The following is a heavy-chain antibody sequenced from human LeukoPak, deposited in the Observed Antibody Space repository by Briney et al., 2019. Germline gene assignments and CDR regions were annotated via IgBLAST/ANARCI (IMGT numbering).Heavy chain of an antibody. Sequence: PSETLSLTCAVYGGSFSGYYWSWIRQPPGKGLEWIGEINHSGSTNYNPSLKSRVTISVDTSKNQFSLKLSFVTAADTAVYYCARVTVSYSSSHPLDYWGQGTLVTVSS. J-gene: IGHJ4*02. D-gene: IGHD6-13*01. CDR2: INHSGST. CDR3: ARVTVSYSSSHPLDY. V-gene: IGHV4-34*01. CDR1: GGSFSGYY.